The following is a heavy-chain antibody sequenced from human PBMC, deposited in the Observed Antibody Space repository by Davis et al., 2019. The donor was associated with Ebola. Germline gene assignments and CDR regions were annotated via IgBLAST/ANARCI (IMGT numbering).Heavy chain of an antibody. J-gene: IGHJ5*02. Sequence: PGGSLRLSCAASGFTFSCYAMSWVRQAPGKGLEWVSAISGSGGSTYYADSVKGRFTISRDNSKNTLYLQMNSLRAEDTAVYYCARGEQWLDWARFDPWGQGTLVTVSS. V-gene: IGHV3-23*01. CDR2: ISGSGGST. CDR3: ARGEQWLDWARFDP. D-gene: IGHD6-19*01. CDR1: GFTFSCYA.